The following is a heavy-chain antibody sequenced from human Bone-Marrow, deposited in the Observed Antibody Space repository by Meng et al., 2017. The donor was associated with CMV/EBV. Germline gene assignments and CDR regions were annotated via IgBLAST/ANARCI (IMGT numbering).Heavy chain of an antibody. CDR1: GNSISSSLYY. Sequence: SETPSLTCTVSGNSISSSLYYWGWIRQPPGKGLEWIGTIHYSGSTYHNPALKSRVTISVDTSKNQFSLKLSSVTAADAAVDYCARDNQWELRPVITFHIWGQGTMVTVSS. CDR2: IHYSGST. V-gene: IGHV4-39*07. J-gene: IGHJ3*02. D-gene: IGHD1-26*01. CDR3: ARDNQWELRPVITFHI.